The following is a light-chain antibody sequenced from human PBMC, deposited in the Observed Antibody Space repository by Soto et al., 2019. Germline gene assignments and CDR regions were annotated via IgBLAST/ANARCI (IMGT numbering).Light chain of an antibody. CDR3: QQYTNTNNPWM. CDR2: DAS. V-gene: IGKV1-5*01. CDR1: QSISNW. J-gene: IGKJ2*01. Sequence: DIKMSQSPSTRSASKGDRVTITCRACQSISNWLAWYQQKPGKAPKLLIYDASSLESGVSLRFSGSGSGTEFTLIISGLQPDDSATYYCQQYTNTNNPWMFGQR.